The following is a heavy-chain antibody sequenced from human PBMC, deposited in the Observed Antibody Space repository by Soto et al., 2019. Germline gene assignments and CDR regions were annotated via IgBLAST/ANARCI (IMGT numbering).Heavy chain of an antibody. CDR3: ARVIRRYYGMDV. V-gene: IGHV1-69*01. CDR2: IIPIFGTA. Sequence: QVQLVQSGAEVKKPGSSVKVSCKASGGTFSSYAISWVRQAPGQGLEWMGGIIPIFGTANYAQKFQGRVTITAGESTSTAYMELRSLRSEDTAVYYCARVIRRYYGMDVWGQGTTVTVSS. J-gene: IGHJ6*02. CDR1: GGTFSSYA. D-gene: IGHD3-16*01.